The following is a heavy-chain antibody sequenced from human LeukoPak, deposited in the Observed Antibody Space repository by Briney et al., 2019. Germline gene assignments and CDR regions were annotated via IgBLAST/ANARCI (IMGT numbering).Heavy chain of an antibody. J-gene: IGHJ4*02. CDR2: ISGSGGST. Sequence: GGSLRLSCAASGFTFSNYAMNWVRQAPGKGLEWVSVISGSGGSTYYADSVKGRFTISRDNSKSTLYLQMNSLRVEDTAVYYCAKDSGSYRYFDYWGQGTLVTVSS. V-gene: IGHV3-23*01. D-gene: IGHD1-26*01. CDR3: AKDSGSYRYFDY. CDR1: GFTFSNYA.